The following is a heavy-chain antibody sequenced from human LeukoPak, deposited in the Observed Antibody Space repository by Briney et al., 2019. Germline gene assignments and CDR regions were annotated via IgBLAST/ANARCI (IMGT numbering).Heavy chain of an antibody. CDR3: AKDAGPPPSSPFPYYGMDV. D-gene: IGHD6-6*01. Sequence: HPGGSLRLSCAASGFTFSSYAMSWVRQAPGKGLEWVSAISGSGGSTYYADSVKGRFTISRDNSKNTLYLQMNSLRAEDTAVYYCAKDAGPPPSSPFPYYGMDVWGQGTTVTVSS. CDR1: GFTFSSYA. CDR2: ISGSGGST. V-gene: IGHV3-23*01. J-gene: IGHJ6*02.